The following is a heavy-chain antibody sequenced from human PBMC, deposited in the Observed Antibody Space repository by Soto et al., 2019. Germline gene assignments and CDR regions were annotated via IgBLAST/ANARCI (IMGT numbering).Heavy chain of an antibody. D-gene: IGHD3-22*01. V-gene: IGHV4-31*02. J-gene: IGHJ4*02. Sequence: SETLSLTCTVSGGSISSGGYYWSWIRQHPGKGLEWIGYIYYSGSTYYNPSLKSRVTISVDTSKNQFSLKLSSVTAADTAVYYCAREGSSGYSAFDYWGQRTLVTVSS. CDR1: GGSISSGGYY. CDR2: IYYSGST. CDR3: AREGSSGYSAFDY.